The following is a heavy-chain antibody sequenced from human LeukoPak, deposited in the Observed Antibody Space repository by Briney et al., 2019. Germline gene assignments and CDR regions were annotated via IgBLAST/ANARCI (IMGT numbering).Heavy chain of an antibody. CDR2: IYPGDSDT. CDR1: GYSFTSYW. CDR3: ARTFYYATSGWEGYAFDI. Sequence: GKSLKMSCKGSGYSFTSYWIGWVRQMPGKGLEWMGIIYPGDSDTRYSPSFQGQVTISADKSISTAYLQWSSLKASDTAMYYCARTFYYATSGWEGYAFDIWGQGTMVTVSS. V-gene: IGHV5-51*01. D-gene: IGHD3-22*01. J-gene: IGHJ3*02.